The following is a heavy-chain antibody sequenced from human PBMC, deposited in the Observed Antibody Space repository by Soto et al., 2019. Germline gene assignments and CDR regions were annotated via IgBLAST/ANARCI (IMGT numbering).Heavy chain of an antibody. CDR1: GGSISSYY. V-gene: IGHV4-59*01. D-gene: IGHD3-16*01. Sequence: QVQLQESGPGLVKPSETLSLTCTVSGGSISSYYWSWIRQPPGKGLEWIGYSYYCGSTNYNPTLKSRVTISVDTSKNQFSLKLSSVTAADKAVYYCARGTRYYVDYWGQGTLVTVSS. J-gene: IGHJ4*02. CDR2: SYYCGST. CDR3: ARGTRYYVDY.